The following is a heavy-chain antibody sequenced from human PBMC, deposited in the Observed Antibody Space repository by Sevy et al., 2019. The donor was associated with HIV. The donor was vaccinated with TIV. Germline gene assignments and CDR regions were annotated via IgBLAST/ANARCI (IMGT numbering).Heavy chain of an antibody. D-gene: IGHD3-10*01. CDR2: IKEDGSEK. Sequence: GGSLRLSCAASGFTFSSYWMSWVRQAPGKGLEWVANIKEDGSEKYYVDSVKGRFTVSRDNAKNSLYLQMDSLRVEDTAVYYCATYGPGSPWKILDYWGQGTLVTVSS. V-gene: IGHV3-7*01. CDR3: ATYGPGSPWKILDY. CDR1: GFTFSSYW. J-gene: IGHJ4*02.